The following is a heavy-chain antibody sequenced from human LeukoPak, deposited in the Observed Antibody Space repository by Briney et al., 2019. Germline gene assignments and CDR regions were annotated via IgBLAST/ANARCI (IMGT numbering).Heavy chain of an antibody. D-gene: IGHD1-26*01. V-gene: IGHV1-46*01. CDR3: ARDGPDIGELLY. Sequence: ASVKVSCKASGYTFTSYYMHWVRQAPGQGLEWMGIINPSGGSTSYARKFQGRVTMTRDTSTSTVYMELSSLRSEDTAVYYCARDGPDIGELLYWGQGTLVTVSS. CDR1: GYTFTSYY. CDR2: INPSGGST. J-gene: IGHJ4*02.